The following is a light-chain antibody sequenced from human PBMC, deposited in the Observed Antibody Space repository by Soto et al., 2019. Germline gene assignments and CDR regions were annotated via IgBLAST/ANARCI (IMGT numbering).Light chain of an antibody. Sequence: IVLTQSPGTPSLSPGERATLSCRASQSVSNNYLAWYQQKPGQAHRLLIYGASNRATGIPDRFSGSGSGTDFSLTISRLDPEDFSVYYCQQYIASPSITFGQGTRLEI. J-gene: IGKJ5*01. CDR1: QSVSNNY. CDR2: GAS. V-gene: IGKV3-20*01. CDR3: QQYIASPSIT.